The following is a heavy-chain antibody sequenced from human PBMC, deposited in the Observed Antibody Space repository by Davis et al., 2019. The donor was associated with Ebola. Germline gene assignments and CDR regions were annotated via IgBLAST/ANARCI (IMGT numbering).Heavy chain of an antibody. Sequence: PSETLSLTCAVYGGSFSGYYWSWIRQPPGKGLEWIGEINYSGSTNYNPSLKSRVTISVDTSKNQFSLKLSSVTAADTAVYYCARGPGYCSGGSCFQYNWFDPWGQGTLVTVSS. J-gene: IGHJ5*02. CDR1: GGSFSGYY. V-gene: IGHV4-34*01. CDR3: ARGPGYCSGGSCFQYNWFDP. D-gene: IGHD2-15*01. CDR2: INYSGST.